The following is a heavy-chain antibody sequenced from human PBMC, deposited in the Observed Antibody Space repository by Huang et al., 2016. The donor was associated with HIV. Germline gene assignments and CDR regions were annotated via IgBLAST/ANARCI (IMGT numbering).Heavy chain of an antibody. V-gene: IGHV4-61*09. CDR2: ISTTGST. Sequence: VQLQESGPGLVKPSQTLSLSCNVSGASIASGSSFWNWIRQPAGGGLDWIGHISTTGSTDYNPSLKSRVAVSSDTSKNQFSLSLRSVTAADTAVYFCARGRVTSSGVVQSYDYWGQGSLVTVSS. J-gene: IGHJ4*02. CDR1: GASIASGSSF. D-gene: IGHD3-3*01. CDR3: ARGRVTSSGVVQSYDY.